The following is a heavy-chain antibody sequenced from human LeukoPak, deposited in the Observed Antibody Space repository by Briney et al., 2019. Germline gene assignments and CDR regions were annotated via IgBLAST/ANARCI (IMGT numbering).Heavy chain of an antibody. J-gene: IGHJ3*02. V-gene: IGHV6-1*01. D-gene: IGHD1-26*01. CDR2: TYYRSKWYS. CDR1: GDSVSSNSAS. Sequence: SQTLSLTCAISGDSVSSNSASWNWIRQSPSRGLEWLGRTYYRSKWYSEYAGSVRGRITINADTSKNQFSLQLYSVTPDDTAVYYCAGDAGWEILHAFDIWGQGTMVTVSS. CDR3: AGDAGWEILHAFDI.